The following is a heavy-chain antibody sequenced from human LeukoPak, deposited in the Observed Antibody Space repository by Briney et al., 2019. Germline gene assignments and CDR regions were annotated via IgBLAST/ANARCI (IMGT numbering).Heavy chain of an antibody. V-gene: IGHV3-21*01. CDR1: GFTFSTYS. CDR2: ISSSSSYI. D-gene: IGHD5-12*01. J-gene: IGHJ3*02. Sequence: GGSLRLSCAASGFTFSTYSMNWVRQAPGKGLEWVSSISSSSSYIYYADSVKGRFTISRDNAKNSLYLQMNSLRAEDTAVYYCARGGGYSGYGLPDAFDIWGQGTMVTVSS. CDR3: ARGGGYSGYGLPDAFDI.